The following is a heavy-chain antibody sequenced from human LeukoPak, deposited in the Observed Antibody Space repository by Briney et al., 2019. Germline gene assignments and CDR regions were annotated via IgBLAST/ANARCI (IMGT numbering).Heavy chain of an antibody. V-gene: IGHV4-61*02. Sequence: SQTLSLTCTVSGGSISSGSYYWSWIRQPAGKGLEWIGRIYTSGSTNYNPSLKSRVTISVDTSKNQLSLKLSSVTAADTAVYYCARGEAPGLGAFDIWGQGTMVTVSS. D-gene: IGHD3-16*01. J-gene: IGHJ3*02. CDR3: ARGEAPGLGAFDI. CDR1: GGSISSGSYY. CDR2: IYTSGST.